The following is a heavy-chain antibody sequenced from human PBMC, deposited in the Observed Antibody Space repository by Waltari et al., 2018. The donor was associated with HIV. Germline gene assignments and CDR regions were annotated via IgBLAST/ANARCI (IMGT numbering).Heavy chain of an antibody. CDR3: TRSLIDSGNYHFDL. CDR2: INCNGGGT. J-gene: IGHJ4*02. V-gene: IGHV3-20*01. Sequence: EVQLVESGGGVIRPGGSLRLSCAASGFTFDDYVMSWVREVPGKGMEWVSTINCNGGGTGYADSVKGRFTIARDNAKNSLYLQMNSLRAEDTALYHCTRSLIDSGNYHFDLWGQGTLVTVSS. CDR1: GFTFDDYV. D-gene: IGHD1-26*01.